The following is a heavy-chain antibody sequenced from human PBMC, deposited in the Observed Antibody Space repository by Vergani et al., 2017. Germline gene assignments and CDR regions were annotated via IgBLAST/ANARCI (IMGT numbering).Heavy chain of an antibody. J-gene: IGHJ4*02. CDR3: ASEFTGREY. D-gene: IGHD1-14*01. Sequence: EVQLVESGGGLVKPGGSLRLSCAASGFTFRSYSMNWVRQAPGKGLEWVSSISSSSSYIYYADSVKGRFTISRDNAKNSLYLQMNSLRAEDTAVYYCASEFTGREYWGQGTLVTVSS. CDR2: ISSSSSYI. CDR1: GFTFRSYS. V-gene: IGHV3-21*01.